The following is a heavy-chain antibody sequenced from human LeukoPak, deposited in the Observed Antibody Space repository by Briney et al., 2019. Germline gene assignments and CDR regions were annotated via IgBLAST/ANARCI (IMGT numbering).Heavy chain of an antibody. D-gene: IGHD6-13*01. CDR2: ISSSISTI. CDR1: GFTFSAYN. CDR3: ARVGSSSSYHFDY. V-gene: IGHV3-48*02. J-gene: IGHJ4*02. Sequence: GGSLRLSCGASGFTFSAYNMVWVRQTPGRGLEWPSFISSSISTIYYADSVKGRFTISRDNARNSLYLQMNSLRDEDTAVYHCARVGSSSSYHFDYWGQGTLVTVSS.